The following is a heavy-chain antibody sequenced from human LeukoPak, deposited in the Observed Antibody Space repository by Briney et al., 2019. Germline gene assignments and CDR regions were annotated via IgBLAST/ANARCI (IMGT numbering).Heavy chain of an antibody. CDR2: ISWNSGSI. J-gene: IGHJ4*02. D-gene: IGHD6-6*01. CDR3: AKDRGSSSSYFDY. Sequence: PGRSLRLSCAASGFTFDDYAMHWVRQAPGKGLEWVSGISWNSGSIGYADSVKGRFTISRDNAKNSLYLQMNSLRAEDMALYYCAKDRGSSSSYFDYWGQGTLVTVSS. V-gene: IGHV3-9*03. CDR1: GFTFDDYA.